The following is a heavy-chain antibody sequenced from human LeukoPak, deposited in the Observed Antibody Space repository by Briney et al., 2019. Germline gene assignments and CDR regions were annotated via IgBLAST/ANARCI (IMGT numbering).Heavy chain of an antibody. D-gene: IGHD3-10*01. CDR1: GFTFSSYW. J-gene: IGHJ6*03. CDR2: IKQDGSEK. V-gene: IGHV3-7*01. Sequence: GGSLRLSCAASGFTFSSYWMSWVRQAPGKGLEWVANIKQDGSEKYYVDSVKGRFTISRDNAKNSLYLQMNSLRAEDTAVYYCARGRSPAGLGFGESIGYYYYYMDVWGKGTTVTISS. CDR3: ARGRSPAGLGFGESIGYYYYYMDV.